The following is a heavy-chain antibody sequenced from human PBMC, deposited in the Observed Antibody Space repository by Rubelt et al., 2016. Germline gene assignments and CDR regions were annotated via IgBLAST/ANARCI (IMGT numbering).Heavy chain of an antibody. CDR2: IYHTWTT. CDR3: ARDRLVGASDAFDF. J-gene: IGHJ3*01. Sequence: QVYLQESGPGLVKPSETLSLTCNVSGYSISSGYFWGWIRQPPGKGLEWIGFIYHTWTTYYNPSLKSRVTISVDTSKNQFSLKLTAVTAADTAMYYCARDRLVGASDAFDFWGQGTVVTVSS. V-gene: IGHV4-38-2*02. D-gene: IGHD1-26*01. CDR1: GYSISSGYF.